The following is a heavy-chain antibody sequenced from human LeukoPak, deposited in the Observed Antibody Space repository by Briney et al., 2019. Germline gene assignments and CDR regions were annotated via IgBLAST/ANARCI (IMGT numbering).Heavy chain of an antibody. D-gene: IGHD3-10*01. Sequence: SETLSLTCTVSGGSISSYYWSWIRHPAGKGLEWIGRIYTSGSTNYNPSLKSRVTISVDMSKNQFSLKLSSVTAADTAVYYCARVSRYYGSGTYYNYYYYYMDVWGKGTAVTISS. J-gene: IGHJ6*03. CDR1: GGSISSYY. CDR3: ARVSRYYGSGTYYNYYYYYMDV. CDR2: IYTSGST. V-gene: IGHV4-4*07.